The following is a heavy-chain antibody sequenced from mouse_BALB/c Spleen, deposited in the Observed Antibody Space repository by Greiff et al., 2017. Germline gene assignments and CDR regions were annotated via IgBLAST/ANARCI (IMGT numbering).Heavy chain of an antibody. CDR2: IDPENGDT. D-gene: IGHD2-1*01. Sequence: VHVKQSGAELVRSGASVKLSCTASGFNIKDYYMHWVKQRPEQGLEWIGWIDPENGDTEYAPKFQGKATLTADTSSSTAYLQLSSLTSEDTAVYYCNADGNYGAYWGQGTLVTVSA. V-gene: IGHV14-4*02. CDR3: NADGNYGAY. CDR1: GFNIKDYY. J-gene: IGHJ3*01.